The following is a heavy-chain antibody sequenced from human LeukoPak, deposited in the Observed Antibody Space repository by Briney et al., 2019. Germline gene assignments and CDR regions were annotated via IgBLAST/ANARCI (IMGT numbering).Heavy chain of an antibody. Sequence: SETLSLTCTVSGDSISSYYWSWIRQPPGKGLEWIGYIYYSGSTNYNPSLKSRVTISVDTSKNQFSLKLSSVTAADTAVYYCARTYYDFWSGSGNWFDPWGQGTLVTVSS. V-gene: IGHV4-59*08. CDR2: IYYSGST. CDR1: GDSISSYY. J-gene: IGHJ5*02. CDR3: ARTYYDFWSGSGNWFDP. D-gene: IGHD3-3*01.